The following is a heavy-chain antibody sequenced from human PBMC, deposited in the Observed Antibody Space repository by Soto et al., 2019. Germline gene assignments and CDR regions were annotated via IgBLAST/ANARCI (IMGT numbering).Heavy chain of an antibody. CDR1: GFTVSSKY. V-gene: IGHV3-66*01. CDR3: ARDDVLCDGGRCPAIHLDG. Sequence: PGGSLRLSCAASGFTVSSKYMTWVRQAPGKGLEWVSLIQSGGTTYYADSVKGRFTISRDTSENTLHLRMDSLRVEDTAVYYCARDDVLCDGGRCPAIHLDGWGKGTTVTLSS. D-gene: IGHD2-15*01. CDR2: IQSGGTT. J-gene: IGHJ6*04.